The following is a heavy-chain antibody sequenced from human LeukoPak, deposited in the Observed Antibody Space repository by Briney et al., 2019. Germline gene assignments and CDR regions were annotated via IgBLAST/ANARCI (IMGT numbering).Heavy chain of an antibody. Sequence: SETLSLTCAVYGGSFSGYYWSWIRQPPGKGLEWIGEINHSGSTNYNPSLKSRVTISVDTSKNQFSLKLSSVTAADTAVYYCARFLSPLWSGYSGNWFDPWGQGTLVTVSS. J-gene: IGHJ5*02. CDR1: GGSFSGYY. D-gene: IGHD3-3*01. CDR2: INHSGST. V-gene: IGHV4-34*01. CDR3: ARFLSPLWSGYSGNWFDP.